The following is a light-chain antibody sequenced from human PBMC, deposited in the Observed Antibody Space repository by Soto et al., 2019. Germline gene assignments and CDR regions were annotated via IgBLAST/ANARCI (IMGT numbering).Light chain of an antibody. CDR2: AAS. V-gene: IGKV1-39*01. Sequence: DIQMTQSPSSLSASVGDRVTITCRASQSISSYLNWYQQKPGKAPKLLIYAASSLQSGVPSRFRGSGSGTDFTLTISSLQPEDFATYYCKQSYTTPPTFGRGTNVDIK. CDR1: QSISSY. CDR3: KQSYTTPPT. J-gene: IGKJ4*01.